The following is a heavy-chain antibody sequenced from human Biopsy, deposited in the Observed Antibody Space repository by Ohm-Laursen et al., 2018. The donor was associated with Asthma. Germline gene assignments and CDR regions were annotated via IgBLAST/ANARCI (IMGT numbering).Heavy chain of an antibody. CDR2: INAGNGNT. CDR1: GYTFIGYA. V-gene: IGHV1-3*01. Sequence: SSVKVSCQSSGYTFIGYAIHWARQAPGHRLEWMGWINAGNGNTKYSQKFQGRVTITRDTSASTAYMELRRLGSEDTAVYYCARTEYDVLTGQVNDAFAIWGQGTLVTVSS. J-gene: IGHJ3*02. CDR3: ARTEYDVLTGQVNDAFAI. D-gene: IGHD3-9*01.